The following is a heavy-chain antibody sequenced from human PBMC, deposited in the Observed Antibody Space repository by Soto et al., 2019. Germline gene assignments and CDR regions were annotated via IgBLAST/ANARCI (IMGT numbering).Heavy chain of an antibody. CDR2: ISSSSSYI. J-gene: IGHJ5*02. CDR1: GFTFSSYS. CDR3: ASYDFWSGEDWFDP. D-gene: IGHD3-3*01. Sequence: EVLLVESGGGLVKPGGSLRLSCAASGFTFSSYSMNWVRQAPGKGLEWVSSISSSSSYIYYADSVKGRFTISRDNAKNSLYLQMNSLRAEDTAVYYCASYDFWSGEDWFDPWGQGTLVTVSS. V-gene: IGHV3-21*01.